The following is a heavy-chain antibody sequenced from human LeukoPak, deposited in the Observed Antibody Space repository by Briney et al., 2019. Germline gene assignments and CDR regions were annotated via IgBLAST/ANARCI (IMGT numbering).Heavy chain of an antibody. Sequence: PGGSLRLSCAASGFTFSSYNMNWVRQAPGKGLEWVSYISSSSSTIYYADSVKGRFTISGDNAKNSLYLQMNSLRAEDTAVYYCARDRGGAYDFWSGYYTGYFDYWGQGTLVTVSS. CDR3: ARDRGGAYDFWSGYYTGYFDY. CDR2: ISSSSSTI. V-gene: IGHV3-48*01. CDR1: GFTFSSYN. D-gene: IGHD3-3*01. J-gene: IGHJ4*02.